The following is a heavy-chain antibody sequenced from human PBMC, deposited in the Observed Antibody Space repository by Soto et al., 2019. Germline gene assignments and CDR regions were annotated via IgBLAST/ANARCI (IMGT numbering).Heavy chain of an antibody. CDR2: ISGDAFST. CDR1: GFAFSRHG. CDR3: AREKAAFDAFDI. J-gene: IGHJ3*02. Sequence: EVQLVESGGGLVQPGGSLRLSCAASGFAFSRHGLHWVRQAPGKGLEYVSAISGDAFSTYYANSVKGRFTISRDNSKNTLYLQMGSLETEDTAVYYCAREKAAFDAFDIGGQGTMVTVSS. D-gene: IGHD2-15*01. V-gene: IGHV3-64*01.